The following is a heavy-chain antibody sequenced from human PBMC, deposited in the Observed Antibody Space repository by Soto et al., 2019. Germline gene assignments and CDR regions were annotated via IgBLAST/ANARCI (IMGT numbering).Heavy chain of an antibody. V-gene: IGHV4-31*03. CDR1: GGSISSGGYY. Sequence: QVQQQEAGPGLVKTSQSLSLTCTVSGGSISSGGYYWSWIRQHPGKGLEWIGYIYYSGSTYYNPSLKSRVTISVDTSKNQFSLKLSSVTAADTAVYYCASTHCSGGSCSREVYFQHWGQGTLVTVSS. CDR2: IYYSGST. CDR3: ASTHCSGGSCSREVYFQH. J-gene: IGHJ1*01. D-gene: IGHD2-15*01.